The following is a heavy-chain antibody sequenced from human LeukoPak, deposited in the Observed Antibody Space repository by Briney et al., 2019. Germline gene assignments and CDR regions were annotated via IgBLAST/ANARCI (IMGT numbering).Heavy chain of an antibody. J-gene: IGHJ4*02. D-gene: IGHD3-22*01. CDR1: GGTFSSYA. Sequence: SVKVSCKASGGTFSSYAITWVRLAPGQGLEWMGGIIPIFGTANYAQKFQGRVTITTDESTSTAYMELSSLRSEDTAVYYCAGARSDYYDSSGYYYPFDYWGQGALVTVSS. CDR3: AGARSDYYDSSGYYYPFDY. CDR2: IIPIFGTA. V-gene: IGHV1-69*05.